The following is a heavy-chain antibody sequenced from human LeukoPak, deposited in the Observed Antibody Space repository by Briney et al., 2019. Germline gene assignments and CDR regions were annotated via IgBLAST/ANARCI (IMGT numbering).Heavy chain of an antibody. CDR1: GYTFTGYY. Sequence: ASVKVSCKASGYTFTGYYMHWVRQAPGQGLEWMGWINPNSGNTGYAQKFQGGVTMTRNTSISTAYMELSSLRSEDTAVYYCARALNPTGNPDYWGQGTLVTVSS. CDR3: ARALNPTGNPDY. D-gene: IGHD1-14*01. V-gene: IGHV1-8*02. J-gene: IGHJ4*02. CDR2: INPNSGNT.